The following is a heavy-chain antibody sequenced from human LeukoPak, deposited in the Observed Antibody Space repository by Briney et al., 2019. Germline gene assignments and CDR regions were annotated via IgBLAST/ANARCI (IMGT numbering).Heavy chain of an antibody. V-gene: IGHV4-4*07. D-gene: IGHD5-24*01. CDR1: GTYFSSSD. J-gene: IGHJ4*02. CDR3: ATGDGYNSFDY. CDR2: IYTSGST. Sequence: PETLSLTCTGKGTYFSSSDWGWLRQTARKGLEWIGRIYTSGSTNYNSSLKSRVTMSVDTSKNQVSLKLSSATAADTAVYYCATGDGYNSFDYWGQGTLVTVSS.